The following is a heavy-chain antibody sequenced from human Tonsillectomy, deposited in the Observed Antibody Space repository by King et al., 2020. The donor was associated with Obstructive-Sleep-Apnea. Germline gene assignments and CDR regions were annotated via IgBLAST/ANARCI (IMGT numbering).Heavy chain of an antibody. CDR2: IYYSGST. V-gene: IGHV4-31*03. D-gene: IGHD6-13*01. CDR3: ARARAGSGLFNY. CDR1: GGAISSGGYY. J-gene: IGHJ4*02. Sequence: VPLQESGPGLVKPSQTLSLTCTVSGGAISSGGYYWNWIRQHPGQDLEWIGYIYYSGSTYYNPSLKSRLTISVDTSKNQFSLKLSSVTAADTAVYYCARARAGSGLFNYWGQGTLVTVSS.